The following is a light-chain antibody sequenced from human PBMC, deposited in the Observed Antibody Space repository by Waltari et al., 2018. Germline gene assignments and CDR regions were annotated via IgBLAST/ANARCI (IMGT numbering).Light chain of an antibody. CDR1: QSLLYKSNQKDY. V-gene: IGKV4-1*01. CDR2: WAS. Sequence: DIVMTQSPDSLAVSLGERATIHCKSNQSLLYKSNQKDYLAWYQKKPGQPPNLLIYWASTRESGVPDRVSGSGSGTDFTLTIRSLQPDDFAAYYCQQYSAYPWTFGQGTKVEI. CDR3: QQYSAYPWT. J-gene: IGKJ1*01.